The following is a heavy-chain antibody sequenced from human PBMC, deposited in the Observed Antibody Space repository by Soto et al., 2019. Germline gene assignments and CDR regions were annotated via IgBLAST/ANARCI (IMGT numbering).Heavy chain of an antibody. J-gene: IGHJ4*02. D-gene: IGHD3-16*01. CDR3: VRDRITTSGGVSYYFDY. CDR1: GGTFSSYA. V-gene: IGHV1-69*13. CDR2: IIPIFGTA. Sequence: ASVKVSCKASGGTFSSYAISWVRQAPGQGLEWMGGIIPIFGTANYAQKFQGRVTITADESTSTAYMELSSLRSEDTAVYYCVRDRITTSGGVSYYFDYWGQGTLVTVSS.